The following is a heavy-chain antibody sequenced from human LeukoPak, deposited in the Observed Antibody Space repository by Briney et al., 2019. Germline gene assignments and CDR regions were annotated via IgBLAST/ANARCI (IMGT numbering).Heavy chain of an antibody. D-gene: IGHD6-19*01. V-gene: IGHV3-30*04. CDR3: ARVLQRYSSGWYEGGNWFDP. CDR2: ISYDGSNK. CDR1: GFTLSSYA. Sequence: GGSLRLSCAASGFTLSSYAMHWVRQAPGKGLEWVPVISYDGSNKYYADSVKGRFTISRDNSKNTLYLQMNSLRAEDTAVYYCARVLQRYSSGWYEGGNWFDPWGQGTLVTVSS. J-gene: IGHJ5*02.